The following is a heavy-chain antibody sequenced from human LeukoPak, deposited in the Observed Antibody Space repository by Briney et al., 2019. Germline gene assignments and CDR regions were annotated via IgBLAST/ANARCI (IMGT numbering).Heavy chain of an antibody. J-gene: IGHJ4*02. D-gene: IGHD6-6*01. Sequence: SSETLSLTCAVYGGSFSGYYWSWIRQPPGKGLEGIGEINHSGSTNYNPSLKSRVTISVDTSKNQFSPKLSSVTAADTAVYYCARDSSSALDYWGQGTLVTVSS. CDR3: ARDSSSALDY. CDR1: GGSFSGYY. V-gene: IGHV4-34*01. CDR2: INHSGST.